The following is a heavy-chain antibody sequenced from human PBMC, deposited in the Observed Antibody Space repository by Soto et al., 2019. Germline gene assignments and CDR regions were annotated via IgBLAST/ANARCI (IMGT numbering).Heavy chain of an antibody. D-gene: IGHD5-12*01. Sequence: SETLSLTCTVSGGSISSGDYYWSWIRQPPGKGLEWIGYIYYSGSTYYNPSLKSRVTISVDTSKNQFSLKLSSVTAADTAVYYCARVQQSGYARYFDYWGQGTLVTVSS. CDR2: IYYSGST. V-gene: IGHV4-30-4*01. J-gene: IGHJ4*02. CDR3: ARVQQSGYARYFDY. CDR1: GGSISSGDYY.